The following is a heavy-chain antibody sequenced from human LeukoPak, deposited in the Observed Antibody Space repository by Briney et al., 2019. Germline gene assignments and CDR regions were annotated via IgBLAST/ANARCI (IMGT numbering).Heavy chain of an antibody. CDR2: INPSGGST. CDR1: GYTFTSYY. CDR3: ARDYDFWSGYYTGVFDY. Sequence: ASVKVSCKASGYTFTSYYMHWVRQAPGQGLEWMGIINPSGGSTSYAQKFQGRVTMTRDMSTSTVYMELSSLRSEDTAVYYCARDYDFWSGYYTGVFDYWGQGTLVTVSS. J-gene: IGHJ4*02. V-gene: IGHV1-46*01. D-gene: IGHD3-3*01.